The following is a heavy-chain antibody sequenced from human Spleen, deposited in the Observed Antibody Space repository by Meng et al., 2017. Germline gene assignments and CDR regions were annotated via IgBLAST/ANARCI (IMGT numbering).Heavy chain of an antibody. CDR2: ISYDGRNE. V-gene: IGHV3-30*04. Sequence: GESLKISCAASGFTFSSYGIHWVRQAPGKGLGWVAVISYDGRNEYYADSVKGRFTISTDNSKNTLYMKINNLSAEETAVYYCSRAPWGVFCSGGSCSVPGAYWGQGTLVTVSS. CDR1: GFTFSSYG. J-gene: IGHJ4*02. D-gene: IGHD2-15*01. CDR3: SRAPWGVFCSGGSCSVPGAY.